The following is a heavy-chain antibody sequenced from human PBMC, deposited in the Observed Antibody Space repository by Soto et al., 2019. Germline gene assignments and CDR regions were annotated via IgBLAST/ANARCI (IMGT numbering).Heavy chain of an antibody. CDR1: GGSISSSNYY. J-gene: IGHJ6*03. CDR2: IYYSGST. Sequence: SETLSLTCTVSGGSISSSNYYWGWIRQPPGKGLEWIGSIYYSGSTYYNPSLKSRVSISVDTSMNQFSLKLSSVTAADTAVFYCARHPRYFSYYHYMDVWGKGTTVTVSS. CDR3: ARHPRYFSYYHYMDV. V-gene: IGHV4-39*01. D-gene: IGHD3-9*01.